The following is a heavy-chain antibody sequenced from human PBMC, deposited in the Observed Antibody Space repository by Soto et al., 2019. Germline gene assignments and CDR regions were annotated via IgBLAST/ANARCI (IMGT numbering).Heavy chain of an antibody. CDR2: ISYDGIKE. CDR3: ARTFSSTWLVARY. D-gene: IGHD3-22*01. J-gene: IGHJ4*02. Sequence: QLRLVESGGGVFQPGGSLRLSCATSGFTFSSYSLHWVRQAPGKGLEWVALISYDGIKEYYADSVKGRFTISRDNSGNTLYLQMDSLRPDDTAIYYCARTFSSTWLVARYWGQGTLVTVSS. V-gene: IGHV3-30-3*01. CDR1: GFTFSSYS.